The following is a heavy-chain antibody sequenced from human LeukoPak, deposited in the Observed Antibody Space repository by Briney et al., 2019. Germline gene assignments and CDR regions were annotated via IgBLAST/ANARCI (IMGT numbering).Heavy chain of an antibody. V-gene: IGHV3-21*01. CDR1: GFTFSSYS. CDR3: ARSSGIPMDY. Sequence: PGRCLRLSCAASGFTFSSYSMNCVRQAPGKGLEWVSSISSSSSYIYYTGSVKGRFTISRDNAKNSLYLQMNSLRAEDTAVYYCARSSGIPMDYWGQGTLVSVPS. J-gene: IGHJ4*02. D-gene: IGHD3-22*01. CDR2: ISSSSSYI.